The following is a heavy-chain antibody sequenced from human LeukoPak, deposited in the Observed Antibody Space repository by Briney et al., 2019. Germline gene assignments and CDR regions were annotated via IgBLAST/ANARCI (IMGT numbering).Heavy chain of an antibody. CDR2: IYYSGNT. D-gene: IGHD6-13*01. J-gene: IGHJ4*02. V-gene: IGHV4-39*01. Sequence: SETLALTCTVSGGSISSSTYYWAWIRQPPGQGLEYIGSIYYSGNTYYNPSLKSRVTMAVDTSKNQFSLKLSSVTAADTAVYYCATIVAAAARGFFDYWVQGTLVTVSS. CDR3: ATIVAAAARGFFDY. CDR1: GGSISSSTYY.